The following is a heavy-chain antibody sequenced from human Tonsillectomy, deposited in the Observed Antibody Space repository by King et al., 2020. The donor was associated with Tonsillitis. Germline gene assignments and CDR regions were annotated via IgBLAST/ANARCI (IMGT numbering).Heavy chain of an antibody. D-gene: IGHD6-19*01. CDR1: EFTVSSNY. Sequence: QLVQSGVGLIQPGGSLRLSCAAAEFTVSSNYISWFRQAPGKGLEWCSIIFTCVSDGITYYADSVKVRFTISRDNSKNTLYLQMNNLRAEDTAVYYCARDRPHSSGWPHWYFDLWGRGTLVTVSS. CDR2: IFTCVSDGIT. CDR3: ARDRPHSSGWPHWYFDL. V-gene: IGHV3-53*01. J-gene: IGHJ2*01.